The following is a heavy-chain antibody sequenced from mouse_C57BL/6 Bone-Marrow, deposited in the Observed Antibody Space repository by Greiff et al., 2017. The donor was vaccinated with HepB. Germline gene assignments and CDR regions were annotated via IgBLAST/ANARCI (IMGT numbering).Heavy chain of an antibody. D-gene: IGHD4-1*01. J-gene: IGHJ1*03. CDR2: ISNGGGST. CDR3: ARHNWDGYFDV. V-gene: IGHV5-12*01. CDR1: GFTFSDYY. Sequence: EVQRVESGGGLVQPGGSLKLSCAASGFTFSDYYMYWVRQTPEKRLEWVAYISNGGGSTYYPDTVKGRFTISRDNAKNTLYLQMSRLKSEDTAMYYCARHNWDGYFDVWGTGTTVTVSS.